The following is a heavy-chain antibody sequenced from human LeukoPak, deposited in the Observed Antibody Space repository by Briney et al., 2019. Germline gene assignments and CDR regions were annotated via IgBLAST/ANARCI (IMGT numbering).Heavy chain of an antibody. D-gene: IGHD3-16*01. J-gene: IGHJ4*02. CDR3: AREGGKITFGGVTSFDY. CDR2: INPSGGST. V-gene: IGHV1-46*01. Sequence: GASVKVSCKASGYTFTSYGISWVRQAPGQGLEWMGIINPSGGSTSYAQKFQGRVTMTRDTSTSTVYMELSSLRSEDTAVYYCAREGGKITFGGVTSFDYWGQGTLVTVSS. CDR1: GYTFTSYG.